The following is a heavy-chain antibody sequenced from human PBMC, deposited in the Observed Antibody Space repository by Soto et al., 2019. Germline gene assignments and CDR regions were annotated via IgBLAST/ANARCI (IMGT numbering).Heavy chain of an antibody. J-gene: IGHJ4*02. CDR3: ARDWNGDKYFDF. D-gene: IGHD1-1*01. CDR1: GITATNGH. Sequence: PGGSLRLSGAASGITATNGHMSWVRQAPGKGLEWVSVIYSDDNTYYADSVKGRFTISRDTSKDTVYLQMNSLRADDTAVYYCARDWNGDKYFDFWDQGSLVTVSS. V-gene: IGHV3-53*01. CDR2: IYSDDNT.